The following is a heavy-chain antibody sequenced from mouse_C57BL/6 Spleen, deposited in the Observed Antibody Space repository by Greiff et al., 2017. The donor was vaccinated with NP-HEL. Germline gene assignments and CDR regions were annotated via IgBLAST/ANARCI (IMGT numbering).Heavy chain of an antibody. Sequence: EVHLVESGGGLVKPGGSLKLSCAASGFTFSDYGMHWVRQAPEKGLEWVAYISSGSSTIYYADTVKGRFTISRDNAKNTLFLQMTSLRSEDTAMYYCARGVYYGYDDYFDYWGQGTTLTVSS. CDR3: ARGVYYGYDDYFDY. J-gene: IGHJ2*01. D-gene: IGHD2-2*01. CDR2: ISSGSSTI. CDR1: GFTFSDYG. V-gene: IGHV5-17*01.